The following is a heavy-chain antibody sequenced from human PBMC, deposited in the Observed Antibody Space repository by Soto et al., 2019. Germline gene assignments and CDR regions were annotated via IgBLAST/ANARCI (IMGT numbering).Heavy chain of an antibody. CDR1: GGSISSSSYY. CDR2: IYYSGST. V-gene: IGHV4-39*02. D-gene: IGHD6-13*01. CDR3: ARDVAAADY. Sequence: NPSETLSLTCTVSGGSISSSSYYWGWIRQPPGKGLEWIGSIYYSGSTYYNPSLKSRVTISVDTSKNQFSLKLSSVTAADTAVYYCARDVAAADYWGQGTLVTVS. J-gene: IGHJ4*02.